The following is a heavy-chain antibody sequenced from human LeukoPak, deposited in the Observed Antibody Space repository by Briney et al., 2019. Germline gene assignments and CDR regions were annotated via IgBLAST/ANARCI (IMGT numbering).Heavy chain of an antibody. V-gene: IGHV1-2*06. CDR1: GYTFTGYY. CDR2: INPNSGGT. J-gene: IGHJ4*02. CDR3: ARDGGYGTAAAWIDY. D-gene: IGHD6-13*01. Sequence: GASVKVSCKASGYTFTGYYMHWVRQAPGQGLEWMGRINPNSGGTNYAQKFQGRVTMTRDTSISTAYMELSRLRSDDTAVYYCARDGGYGTAAAWIDYWGQGTLVTVSS.